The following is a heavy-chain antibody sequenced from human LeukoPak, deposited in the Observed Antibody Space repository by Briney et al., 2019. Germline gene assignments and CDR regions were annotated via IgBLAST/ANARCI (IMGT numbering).Heavy chain of an antibody. CDR3: ARDPPAYCSGGSCYSGIDY. CDR1: GFTFSSYS. V-gene: IGHV3-48*01. D-gene: IGHD2-15*01. Sequence: GGFLRLSCAASGFTFSSYSMNWVRQAPGKGLEWVSYISSSSSTIYYADSVKGRFTISRDNAKNSLYLQMNSLRAEDTAVYYCARDPPAYCSGGSCYSGIDYWGQGTLVTVSS. CDR2: ISSSSSTI. J-gene: IGHJ4*02.